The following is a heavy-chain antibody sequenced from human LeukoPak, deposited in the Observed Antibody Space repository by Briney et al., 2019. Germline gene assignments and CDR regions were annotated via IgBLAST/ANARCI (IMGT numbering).Heavy chain of an antibody. CDR2: ISGSGGST. Sequence: PGGSLRLSCAASGFTFSSYAMSWVRQAPGKGLDWVSAISGSGGSTSYADSVKGRFTISRDNSKNPLYLQMNSLSAEDTAVYYCAGVGGYFDYWGQGTLVTVSS. CDR3: AGVGGYFDY. D-gene: IGHD3-16*01. J-gene: IGHJ4*02. V-gene: IGHV3-23*01. CDR1: GFTFSSYA.